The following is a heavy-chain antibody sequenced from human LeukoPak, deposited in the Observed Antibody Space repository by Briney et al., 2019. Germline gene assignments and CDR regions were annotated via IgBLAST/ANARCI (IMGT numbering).Heavy chain of an antibody. V-gene: IGHV1-2*06. D-gene: IGHD4-17*01. CDR1: GYTFTGYY. CDR3: ARGDYGDNGVDY. CDR2: INPNSGGT. J-gene: IGHJ4*02. Sequence: ASVKVSCKASGYTFTGYYMHWVRQAPGQGLEWMGRINPNSGGTNYAQKFQGRVTMTRDTSISTAYMELSRLRSDDTAVYYCARGDYGDNGVDYWGQGTLVTVSS.